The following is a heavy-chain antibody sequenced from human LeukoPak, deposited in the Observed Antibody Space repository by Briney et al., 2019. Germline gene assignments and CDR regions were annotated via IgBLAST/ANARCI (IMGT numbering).Heavy chain of an antibody. D-gene: IGHD3-3*01. CDR3: ATFTYYDFWSGYPAEDY. CDR1: GGSISSSSYY. Sequence: PSETLSLTCTVSGGSISSSSYYWGWIRQPPGKGLEWLGSIYYTGSTYYNPSPKSRVTISVDTSKNQFSLKLSSVTAADTAVYYCATFTYYDFWSGYPAEDYWGQGTLVTVSS. V-gene: IGHV4-39*01. CDR2: IYYTGST. J-gene: IGHJ4*02.